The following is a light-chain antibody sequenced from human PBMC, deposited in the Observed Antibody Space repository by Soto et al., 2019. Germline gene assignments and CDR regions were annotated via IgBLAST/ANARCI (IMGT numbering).Light chain of an antibody. Sequence: QSVLTQPPSASGSPGQSVTISCTGTSSDVGGYNYVSWYQQYPGKAPKLMIYEVNKRPSGVPDRFSGSKSGNTASLTISELQAEDEADFYCCSYAGSYTFVFGTGTKVTVL. V-gene: IGLV2-8*01. J-gene: IGLJ1*01. CDR2: EVN. CDR3: CSYAGSYTFV. CDR1: SSDVGGYNY.